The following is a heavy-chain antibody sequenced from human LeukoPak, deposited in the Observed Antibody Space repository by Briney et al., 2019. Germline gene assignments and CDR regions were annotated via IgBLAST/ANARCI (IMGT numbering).Heavy chain of an antibody. CDR3: ASETWNAFDI. D-gene: IGHD1-1*01. J-gene: IGHJ3*02. Sequence: SRPLRLSCAASGFTFDDFVMHWIRQTPGKGLEWVSSISWNSNSVGYADSVKGRFTIPRDNAKNSLYLQMSSLRTEDMALYYCASETWNAFDIWGQGTMVTVSS. CDR1: GFTFDDFV. CDR2: ISWNSNSV. V-gene: IGHV3-9*03.